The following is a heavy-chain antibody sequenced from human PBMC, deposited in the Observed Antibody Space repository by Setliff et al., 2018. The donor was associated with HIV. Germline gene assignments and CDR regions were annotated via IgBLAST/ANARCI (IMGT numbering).Heavy chain of an antibody. V-gene: IGHV4-59*01. J-gene: IGHJ1*01. Sequence: SETLSLTCTVSGGSINNYYWSWIRQPPGKGLEWIGYVHVNGATNYIPSLKSRVTISVDTTKNQFSLKMASVTAADTAVYYCAREGRWLEHPYGFAVWGQGRLVTVSS. CDR3: AREGRWLEHPYGFAV. CDR1: GGSINNYY. D-gene: IGHD3-10*01. CDR2: VHVNGAT.